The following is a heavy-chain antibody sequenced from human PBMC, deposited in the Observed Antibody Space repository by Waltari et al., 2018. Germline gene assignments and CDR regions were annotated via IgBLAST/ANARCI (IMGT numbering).Heavy chain of an antibody. V-gene: IGHV3-33*06. CDR3: AKDQGITARRGYYYYYMDV. J-gene: IGHJ6*03. D-gene: IGHD6-6*01. CDR1: GGSISSSSYY. Sequence: QLQLQESGPGLVKPSETLSLTCTVSGGSISSSSYYWGWIRQAPGKGLEWVAVIWYDGSNKYYADSVKGRFTISRDNSKNTLYLQMNSLRAEDTAVYYCAKDQGITARRGYYYYYMDVWGKGTTVTVSS. CDR2: IWYDGSNK.